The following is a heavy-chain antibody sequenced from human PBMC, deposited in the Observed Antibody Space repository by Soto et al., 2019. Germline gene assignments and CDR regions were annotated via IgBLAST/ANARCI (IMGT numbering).Heavy chain of an antibody. CDR2: ISRGGDST. D-gene: IGHD3-10*01. J-gene: IGHJ4*02. CDR3: AKGRGGSGSLTPRVDF. Sequence: EVQLLESGGGLVQPGGSLRLSCAASGFTFNNYAMTWVRQAPGKGLEWVSAISRGGDSTSYADSVKGRFTFSRDGSKNTLYLQMSSLRAEDTALYYCAKGRGGSGSLTPRVDFWGQRTLVTVSS. V-gene: IGHV3-23*01. CDR1: GFTFNNYA.